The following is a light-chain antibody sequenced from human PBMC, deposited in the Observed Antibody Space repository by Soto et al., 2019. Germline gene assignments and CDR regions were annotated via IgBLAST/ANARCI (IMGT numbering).Light chain of an antibody. CDR1: STDVGGYKY. CDR3: CSYAGRYTFV. V-gene: IGLV2-11*01. J-gene: IGLJ3*02. CDR2: DVT. Sequence: QSALTQPRSVSGSPGQSVTISCTGTSTDVGGYKYVSWYQQHPGKAPKVMIYDVTKRPSGVPDRFSGSKSGNTASLTISGLHVEDEADYYCCSYAGRYTFVFGRGTKLTVL.